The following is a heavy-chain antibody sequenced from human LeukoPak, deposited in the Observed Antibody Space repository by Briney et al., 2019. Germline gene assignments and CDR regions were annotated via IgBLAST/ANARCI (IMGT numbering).Heavy chain of an antibody. Sequence: GGSLRLSCAASGLTLSDHHMSWIRQAPGKGLECVSYISSGGGSISYAESVKGRFTISRDTSKNSLYLQMNSLRAEDTAVYYCARDPQRGDGYNYDYWGQGTLVTVSS. CDR1: GLTLSDHH. V-gene: IGHV3-11*01. CDR2: ISSGGGSI. D-gene: IGHD5-24*01. CDR3: ARDPQRGDGYNYDY. J-gene: IGHJ4*02.